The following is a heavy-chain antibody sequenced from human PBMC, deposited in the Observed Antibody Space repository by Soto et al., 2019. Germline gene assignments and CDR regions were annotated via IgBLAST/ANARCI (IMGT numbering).Heavy chain of an antibody. CDR3: AAELPNGDCRFDY. V-gene: IGHV3-33*01. D-gene: IGHD2-21*02. Sequence: PGGSLRLSCTASGFTFSTYAMHWVRQAPGKGLDWVAVILNDGRNKYYGDSVKGRFTISRDNSKNTLFLQMNNLRTEDTAVYYCAAELPNGDCRFDYWGHGTLVTVSS. CDR1: GFTFSTYA. J-gene: IGHJ4*01. CDR2: ILNDGRNK.